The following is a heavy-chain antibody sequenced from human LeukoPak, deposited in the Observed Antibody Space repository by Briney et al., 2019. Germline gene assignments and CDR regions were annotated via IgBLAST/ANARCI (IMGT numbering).Heavy chain of an antibody. CDR3: AKSGFYDSSGPIHLVRVLDY. D-gene: IGHD3-22*01. CDR1: GFTFSSYA. V-gene: IGHV3-23*01. CDR2: ISGSGGTT. J-gene: IGHJ4*02. Sequence: GGSLRLSCAASGFTFSSYAMSWVRQAPGKGLEWVSGISGSGGTTYYADSVKGRFTISRDNSKNTLYLQMNSLRAEDTAVYYCAKSGFYDSSGPIHLVRVLDYWGQGTLVTVSS.